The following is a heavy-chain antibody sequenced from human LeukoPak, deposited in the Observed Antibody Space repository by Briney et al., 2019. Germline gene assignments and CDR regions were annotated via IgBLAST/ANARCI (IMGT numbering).Heavy chain of an antibody. D-gene: IGHD6-13*01. CDR3: ARGLGSSWFHY. CDR2: IWYDGSNK. CDR1: GFTFSSYG. J-gene: IGHJ4*02. Sequence: QSGGSLRLSCAASGFTFSSYGMHWVRQAPGKGLEWVAVIWYDGSNKYYADSVKGRFTISRDNSKNTLYLQMNSLRAEDTAVYYCARGLGSSWFHYWGQGTLVIVSS. V-gene: IGHV3-33*01.